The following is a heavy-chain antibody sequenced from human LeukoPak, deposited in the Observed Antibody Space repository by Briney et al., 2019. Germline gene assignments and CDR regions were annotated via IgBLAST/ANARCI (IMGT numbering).Heavy chain of an antibody. Sequence: ASVKVSCKASGYTFTGYYMHWVRQAPGQGLEWMGWINPNSGGTNYAQNLQGRVTMTTDTSTSTAYMDLRSLRSDDTAVYYCARVHSGADDCNDYWGQGTLVTVSS. CDR2: INPNSGGT. D-gene: IGHD1-26*01. CDR1: GYTFTGYY. V-gene: IGHV1-2*02. J-gene: IGHJ4*02. CDR3: ARVHSGADDCNDY.